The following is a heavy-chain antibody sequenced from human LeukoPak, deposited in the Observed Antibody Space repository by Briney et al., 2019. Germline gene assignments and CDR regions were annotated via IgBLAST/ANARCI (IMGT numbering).Heavy chain of an antibody. V-gene: IGHV1-46*01. J-gene: IGHJ4*02. CDR3: ASEEGLVVGYY. D-gene: IGHD2-2*01. CDR1: GYTFTSYY. CDR2: INPSGGST. Sequence: ASVKVSCKASGYTFTSYYMHWVRQAPGQGLDWMGIINPSGGSTSYAQKFQGRVTMTRDTSTSTVYMELSSLRSEDTAVYYCASEEGLVVGYYWGQGTLVTVSS.